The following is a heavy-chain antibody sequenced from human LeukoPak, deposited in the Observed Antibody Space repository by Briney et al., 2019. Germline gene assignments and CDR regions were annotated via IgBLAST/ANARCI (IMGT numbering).Heavy chain of an antibody. CDR1: GFTFSSYA. CDR3: ANQARRTGYYFDN. CDR2: ISSSGGST. Sequence: GGSPRLSCAASGFTFSSYAMSWVCRAPGKGLEWVSSISSSGGSTYYADSVKGRFTVSRDNSKNTLYLQMSSLRAEDTAVYYCANQARRTGYYFDNWGQGTLVTVSS. V-gene: IGHV3-23*01. J-gene: IGHJ4*02.